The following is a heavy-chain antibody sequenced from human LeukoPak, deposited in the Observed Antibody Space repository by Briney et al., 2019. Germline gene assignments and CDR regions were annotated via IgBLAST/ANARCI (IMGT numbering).Heavy chain of an antibody. CDR2: ISSSSRYI. CDR1: GFIFSNYP. CDR3: ARDLTTFVAFDI. Sequence: PGGSLRLSCAASGFIFSNYPMHWVRQAPGKGLEWVSSISSSSRYIFYADSVKGRFTISRDNAKNSLYLQMSSLRAEDTAVYYCARDLTTFVAFDIWGQGTMVTVSS. V-gene: IGHV3-21*01. D-gene: IGHD4/OR15-4a*01. J-gene: IGHJ3*02.